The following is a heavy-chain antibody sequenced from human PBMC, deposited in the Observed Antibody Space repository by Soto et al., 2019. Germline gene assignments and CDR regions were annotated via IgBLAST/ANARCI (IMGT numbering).Heavy chain of an antibody. CDR3: AKDSIGGLPCIAAAGSFDY. J-gene: IGHJ4*02. V-gene: IGHV3-23*01. D-gene: IGHD6-13*01. CDR1: GFTFSSYA. CDR2: ISGSGGST. Sequence: EVQLLESGGGLVQPGGSLRLSCAASGFTFSSYAMSWVRQAPGKGLEWVSAISGSGGSTYYADSVKGRFTISRDNSKNTLYLQMNSLRAEDTAVYYCAKDSIGGLPCIAAAGSFDYWGQGTLVTVSS.